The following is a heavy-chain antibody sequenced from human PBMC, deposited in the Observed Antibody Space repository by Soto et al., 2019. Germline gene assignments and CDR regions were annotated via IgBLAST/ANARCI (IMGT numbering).Heavy chain of an antibody. D-gene: IGHD3-10*01. V-gene: IGHV3-64*07. CDR3: ARYGSGSSYDY. CDR1: GFTFSTFA. Sequence: VQLVESGGGLVQPGGSLRLSCAASGFTFSTFAMHWVRQAPGKALQYVAAISTDGGGTYYADSVKGRFTISRDNSKNTLYLQMGSLRGEDMAVYYCARYGSGSSYDYWGQGTLVTVSS. J-gene: IGHJ4*02. CDR2: ISTDGGGT.